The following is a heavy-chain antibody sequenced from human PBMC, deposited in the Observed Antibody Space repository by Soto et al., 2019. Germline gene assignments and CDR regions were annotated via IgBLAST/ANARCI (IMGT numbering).Heavy chain of an antibody. CDR1: GYTFTSYD. J-gene: IGHJ5*02. V-gene: IGHV1-8*01. CDR2: MNPNSGNT. CDR3: ARERTRGFDP. Sequence: QVQLVQSGAEVKKPGASVKVSCKASGYTFTSYDINWVRQATGQGLEWMGWMNPNSGNTAYAQKFLGRVTMTRNTSTRTADMELSSLRAGDTAVYYCARERTRGFDPWGQGTLVTVSS.